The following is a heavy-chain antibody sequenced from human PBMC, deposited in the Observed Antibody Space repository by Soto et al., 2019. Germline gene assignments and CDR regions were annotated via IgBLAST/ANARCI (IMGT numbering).Heavy chain of an antibody. J-gene: IGHJ6*02. V-gene: IGHV3-33*01. D-gene: IGHD6-19*01. CDR2: IWYDGSNE. CDR1: GFTFSNYG. CDR3: ARDDIPGRAVAIYGMDV. Sequence: PGGSLRLSCAASGFTFSNYGMHWVRQAPGKGLEWVAVIWYDGSNEYYADSVEGRFTISRDNSKNTLYLQMNSLRAEDTAVYYCARDDIPGRAVAIYGMDVWGQGTTVTVSS.